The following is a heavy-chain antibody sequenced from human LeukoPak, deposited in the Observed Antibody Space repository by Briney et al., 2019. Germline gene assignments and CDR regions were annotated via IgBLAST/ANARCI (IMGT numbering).Heavy chain of an antibody. D-gene: IGHD2/OR15-2a*01. Sequence: GGSLRLSCGASGFTFSSYGMLWARQAPGKGLEGVAVISYDGRKKYYGDSVKGRFTISRDNAESRLYLQLSSLRPEDTAVYYCAKERRTTTSLDSWGHGNLVTASS. J-gene: IGHJ5*01. V-gene: IGHV3-30*18. CDR2: ISYDGRKK. CDR1: GFTFSSYG. CDR3: AKERRTTTSLDS.